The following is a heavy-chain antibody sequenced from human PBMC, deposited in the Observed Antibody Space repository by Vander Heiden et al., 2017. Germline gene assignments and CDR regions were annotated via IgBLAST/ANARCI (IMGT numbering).Heavy chain of an antibody. D-gene: IGHD4-17*01. J-gene: IGHJ4*02. V-gene: IGHV3-48*01. Sequence: SVKGRFTISRDSAKNSVVLQMNYLRAEDAAVYYCARGREGYGDYLDFWGQGTLVTVSS. CDR3: ARGREGYGDYLDF.